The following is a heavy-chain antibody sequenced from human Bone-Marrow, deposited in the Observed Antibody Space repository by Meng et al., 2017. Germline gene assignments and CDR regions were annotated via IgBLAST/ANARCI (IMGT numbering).Heavy chain of an antibody. J-gene: IGHJ4*02. D-gene: IGHD3-10*01. CDR3: AKVVRLLWFGVDY. CDR2: IKQDGSEK. Sequence: GESLKISCAASGFTFSSYWMSWVRQAPGKGLEWVANIKQDGSEKYYADSVKGRFTISRDNSKNTLYLQMNSLRAEDTAVYYCAKVVRLLWFGVDYWGQGTLVTVSS. V-gene: IGHV3-7*03. CDR1: GFTFSSYW.